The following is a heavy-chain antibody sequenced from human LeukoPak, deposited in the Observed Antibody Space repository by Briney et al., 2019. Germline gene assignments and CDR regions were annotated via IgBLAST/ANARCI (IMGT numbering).Heavy chain of an antibody. CDR2: INHSGST. Sequence: SETLSLTCAVYGESFSGYYWSWIRQPPGKGLEWIGEINHSGSTNYNPSLKSRVTISVDTSKNQFSLKLSSVTAADTAVYYCARGRGGYSYGYLDYWGQGTLVTVSS. CDR3: ARGRGGYSYGYLDY. J-gene: IGHJ4*02. D-gene: IGHD5-18*01. V-gene: IGHV4-34*01. CDR1: GESFSGYY.